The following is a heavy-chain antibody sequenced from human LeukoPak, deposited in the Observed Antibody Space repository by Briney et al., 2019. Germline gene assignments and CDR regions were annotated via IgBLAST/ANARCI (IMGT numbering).Heavy chain of an antibody. Sequence: ASVKVSCKTSGYTFTSYDINWVRQATGQGLEWMGWMNPNNGDTGYAPKFQGRVTITRNTAISTAYMELSSLTYEDTAVYYCARGAVVTKGPYGMDVWGQGTTVTVSS. CDR3: ARGAVVTKGPYGMDV. D-gene: IGHD4-23*01. V-gene: IGHV1-8*03. J-gene: IGHJ6*02. CDR2: MNPNNGDT. CDR1: GYTFTSYD.